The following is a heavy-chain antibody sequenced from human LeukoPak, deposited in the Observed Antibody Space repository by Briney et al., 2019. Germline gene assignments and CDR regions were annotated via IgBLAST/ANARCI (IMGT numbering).Heavy chain of an antibody. J-gene: IGHJ4*02. D-gene: IGHD2-15*01. V-gene: IGHV1-69*01. Sequence: LVKVSCKASGGTFSSYAISWVRQAPGQGLEWMGGIIPIFGTANYAQKFQGRVTITADESTSTAYMELSSLRSEDTAVYYCARGPLGYCSGGSCPEASYFDYWGQGTLVTVSS. CDR2: IIPIFGTA. CDR1: GGTFSSYA. CDR3: ARGPLGYCSGGSCPEASYFDY.